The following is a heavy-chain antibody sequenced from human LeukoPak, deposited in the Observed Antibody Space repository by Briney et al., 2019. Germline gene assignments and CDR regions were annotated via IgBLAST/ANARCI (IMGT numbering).Heavy chain of an antibody. J-gene: IGHJ4*02. CDR1: GFTFSSYW. D-gene: IGHD3-22*01. V-gene: IGHV3-7*01. CDR3: ARYYYDSSGSFDY. CDR2: IKQDGSEK. Sequence: GGSLRLSCAASGFTFSSYWMSWVRQAPGKGLEWVANIKQDGSEKYYVDSVKGRFTISRDNAKNSLYLQMNSLGAEDTAVYYCARYYYDSSGSFDYWGQGTLVTVSS.